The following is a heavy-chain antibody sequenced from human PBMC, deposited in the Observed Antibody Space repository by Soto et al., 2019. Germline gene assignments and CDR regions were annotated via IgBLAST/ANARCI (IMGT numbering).Heavy chain of an antibody. CDR1: GYTFTSYD. D-gene: IGHD2-2*01. CDR2: MNPNSGNT. Sequence: GASVKVSCKASGYTFTSYDINWVRQATGQGLEWMGWMNPNSGNTGYAQKFQGRVTMTRNTSISTAYMELSSLRSEDTAVYYCARVVVVPAAMSGDYYYYYMDVWGKGTTVTVSS. J-gene: IGHJ6*03. CDR3: ARVVVVPAAMSGDYYYYYMDV. V-gene: IGHV1-8*01.